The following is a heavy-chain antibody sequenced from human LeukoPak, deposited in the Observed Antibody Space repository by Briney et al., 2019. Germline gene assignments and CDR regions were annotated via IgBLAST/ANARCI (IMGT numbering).Heavy chain of an antibody. Sequence: GGSLRLSCADSGFTFSHYWMNWVRQAPGNALEWVAYIRKDGSEKYYVDSVKGRFTISRDNAKNSLYLQMNSLRAEDKAVYYCARHTSGQPFDYWGQGTLVTVSS. CDR1: GFTFSHYW. CDR2: IRKDGSEK. J-gene: IGHJ4*02. CDR3: ARHTSGQPFDY. D-gene: IGHD6-19*01. V-gene: IGHV3-7*03.